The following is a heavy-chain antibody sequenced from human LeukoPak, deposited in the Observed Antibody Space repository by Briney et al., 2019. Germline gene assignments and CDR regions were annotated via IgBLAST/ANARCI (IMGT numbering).Heavy chain of an antibody. CDR3: ARGSNPQAGIGYYDFWSGHRGDWFDP. J-gene: IGHJ5*02. D-gene: IGHD3-3*01. V-gene: IGHV1-8*03. CDR1: GYTFTSYD. Sequence: GASVKVSCKASGYTFTSYDINWVRQATGQGLEWMGWMNTNSGNTGYAQKFQGRVTITRNTSISTAYMELSSLRSEDTAVYYCARGSNPQAGIGYYDFWSGHRGDWFDPWGQGTLVTVSS. CDR2: MNTNSGNT.